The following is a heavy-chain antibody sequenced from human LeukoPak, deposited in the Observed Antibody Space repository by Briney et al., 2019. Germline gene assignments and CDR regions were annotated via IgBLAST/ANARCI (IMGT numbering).Heavy chain of an antibody. V-gene: IGHV3-11*04. CDR2: ISSGGSTI. J-gene: IGHJ6*03. Sequence: GGSLRLSCAASGFTFSDYYMSWIRQAPGKGLEWVSYISSGGSTIYYADSVKGRFTISRDNSKNALYLQMNSLRAEDTAVYYCARGSRNYVSYYYYYMDVWSKGTTVTVSS. D-gene: IGHD4-11*01. CDR3: ARGSRNYVSYYYYYMDV. CDR1: GFTFSDYY.